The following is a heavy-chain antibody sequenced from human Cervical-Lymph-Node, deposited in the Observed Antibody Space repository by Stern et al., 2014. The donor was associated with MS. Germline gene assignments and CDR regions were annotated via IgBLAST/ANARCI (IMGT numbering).Heavy chain of an antibody. Sequence: EVQLVQSGGGLVQPGRSLRLSCAASGFTFGDYDMHWVRQAPGKGLEWVSGITWNSVSVGYADSVKGRFTISRDNAKNSLYLQMNSLRGDDTALYYCAKGSGGSGYYPVALDYWGQGTLVTVSS. D-gene: IGHD3-3*01. V-gene: IGHV3-9*01. CDR3: AKGSGGSGYYPVALDY. CDR1: GFTFGDYD. CDR2: ITWNSVSV. J-gene: IGHJ4*02.